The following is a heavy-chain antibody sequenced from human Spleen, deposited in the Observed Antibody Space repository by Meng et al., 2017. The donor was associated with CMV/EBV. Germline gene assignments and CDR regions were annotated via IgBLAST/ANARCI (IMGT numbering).Heavy chain of an antibody. CDR1: GGSSVNSNTYY. CDR3: ARFATTAVTT. J-gene: IGHJ4*02. CDR2: IYSGGST. V-gene: IGHV4-61*01. Sequence: TVSGGSSVNSNTYYWSWVRHPPGKRLEWIGYIYSGGSTNYNPSHKSRVSISLDTSKNQFSLELTSVTAADTAKYYCARFATTAVTTWGQGTLVTVSS. D-gene: IGHD4-23*01.